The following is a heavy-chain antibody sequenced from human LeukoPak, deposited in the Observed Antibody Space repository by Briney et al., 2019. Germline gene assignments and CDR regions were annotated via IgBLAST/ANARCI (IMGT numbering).Heavy chain of an antibody. CDR2: IYYSGST. CDR1: GGSISSYY. D-gene: IGHD1/OR15-1a*01. V-gene: IGHV4-59*01. J-gene: IGHJ6*02. Sequence: SETLSLTCTVSGGSISSYYWSWIRQPPGKGLEWIGYIYYSGSTNYNPSLKSRVTISVDTSKNQFSLRLSSVTAADTAVYYCALATKDYYYYYGMDVWGQGTTVTVSS. CDR3: ALATKDYYYYYGMDV.